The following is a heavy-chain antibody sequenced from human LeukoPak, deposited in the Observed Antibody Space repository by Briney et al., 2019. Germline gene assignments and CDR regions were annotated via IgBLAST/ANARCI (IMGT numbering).Heavy chain of an antibody. CDR2: INTNTGNP. CDR1: GYTFTIYA. Sequence: ASVTVSFKASGYTFTIYAMNWVRQAPGQGLEWMGWINTNTGNPTYAQGFTGRFVFSLDTAVSTAYLQISSLKAEDTAVYYCARTRDFWSGYENWFDPWGQGTLVTVSS. CDR3: ARTRDFWSGYENWFDP. J-gene: IGHJ5*02. V-gene: IGHV7-4-1*02. D-gene: IGHD3-3*01.